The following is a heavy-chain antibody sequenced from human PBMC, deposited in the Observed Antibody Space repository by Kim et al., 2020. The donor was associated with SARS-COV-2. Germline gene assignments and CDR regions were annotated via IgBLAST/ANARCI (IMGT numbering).Heavy chain of an antibody. CDR1: GGSISSSSYY. V-gene: IGHV4-39*07. D-gene: IGHD3-22*01. J-gene: IGHJ4*02. CDR3: ARGSYYYDSSGYYPTDPLDY. Sequence: SETLSLTCTVSGGSISSSSYYWGWIRQPPGKGLEWIGSIYYSGSTYYNPSLKSRVTISVDTSKNQFSLKLSSVTAADTAVYYCARGSYYYDSSGYYPTDPLDYWGQGTLVTVSS. CDR2: IYYSGST.